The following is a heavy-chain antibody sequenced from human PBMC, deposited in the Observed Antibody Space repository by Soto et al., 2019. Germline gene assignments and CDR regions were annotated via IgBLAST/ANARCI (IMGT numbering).Heavy chain of an antibody. CDR1: GFTFTRSA. J-gene: IGHJ6*03. V-gene: IGHV1-58*01. D-gene: IGHD3-10*01. Sequence: GASVKGSCKASGFTFTRSAVQWVGPARGQRPEWVGWIVVGSGDTNYAQKFQGRVTMTRDMSISTAYMELSRLRSDDTAVYYCARGAYDYYGSGSPYGPPYYYYYYMDVWGKGTTVTVSS. CDR2: IVVGSGDT. CDR3: ARGAYDYYGSGSPYGPPYYYYYYMDV.